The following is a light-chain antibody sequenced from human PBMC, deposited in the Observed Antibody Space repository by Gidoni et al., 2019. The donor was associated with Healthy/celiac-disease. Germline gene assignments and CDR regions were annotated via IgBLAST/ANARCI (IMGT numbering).Light chain of an antibody. V-gene: IGKV3-15*01. J-gene: IGKJ3*01. CDR3: QQYNNWPGVFT. Sequence: EIVMTQSPATLSVSPGERATLSCRASQSVSSNLAWYQQKPGQAPRLLISGASTRATGIPARFSGSGSGTEFTLTLSSLHSEDFAVYYCQQYNNWPGVFTFGPXTKVDIK. CDR2: GAS. CDR1: QSVSSN.